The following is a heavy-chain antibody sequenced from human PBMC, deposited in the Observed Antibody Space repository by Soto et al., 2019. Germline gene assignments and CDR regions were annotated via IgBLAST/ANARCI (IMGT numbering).Heavy chain of an antibody. V-gene: IGHV4-59*08. J-gene: IGHJ4*02. D-gene: IGHD5-12*01. Sequence: SETLSLTCTVSGGSISSYYWSWIRQPPGKGLELIGYIYYSGSTNYNPSLKSRVTISVDTSKNQFSLKLSSVTAADTAVYYCARRRRYSGYDYWGQGTLVTVSS. CDR2: IYYSGST. CDR3: ARRRRYSGYDY. CDR1: GGSISSYY.